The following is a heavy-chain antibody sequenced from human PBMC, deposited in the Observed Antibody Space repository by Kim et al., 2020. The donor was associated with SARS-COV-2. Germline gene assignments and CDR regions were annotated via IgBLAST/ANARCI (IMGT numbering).Heavy chain of an antibody. J-gene: IGHJ4*02. CDR3: ARRAAGVDW. Sequence: SETLSLTCAVYAGSFSGHYWNWIRQSPGVGLEWIGEINHSGTTNYNPSLKSRVTLSVDTSKNQFSLRMTSVTAADAAVYYCARRAAGVDWWGQGTPVAFS. CDR2: INHSGTT. CDR1: AGSFSGHY. D-gene: IGHD2-21*01. V-gene: IGHV4-34*01.